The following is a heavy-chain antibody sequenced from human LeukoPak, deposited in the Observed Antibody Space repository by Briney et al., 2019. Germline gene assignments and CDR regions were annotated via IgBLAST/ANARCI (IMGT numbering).Heavy chain of an antibody. CDR2: IYYSGST. CDR1: GGPISSYH. D-gene: IGHD5-12*01. CDR3: ATSLGYSGYDWIFDY. J-gene: IGHJ4*02. V-gene: IGHV4-59*01. Sequence: SETLSLTCTVPGGPISSYHWNLIPQPPGKGLEWIGYIYYSGSTNYNPSLKSRVTISVDTSKNQFSLKLSSVTAADTAVYYCATSLGYSGYDWIFDYWGQGTLVTVSS.